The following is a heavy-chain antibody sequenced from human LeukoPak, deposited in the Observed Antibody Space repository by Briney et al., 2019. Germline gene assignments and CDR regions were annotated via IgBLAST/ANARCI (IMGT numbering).Heavy chain of an antibody. CDR2: ITNTGGT. CDR3: AKEHRIAWPYYGLDV. CDR1: GFTFSSYA. J-gene: IGHJ6*02. V-gene: IGHV3-23*01. Sequence: GGSLRLSCAVSGFTFSSYAMTWVRPAPGQGLEWVSGITNTGGTYYADSVRGRFTISRDNSKSTLYLQMNSLRAEDTAVYYCAKEHRIAWPYYGLDVWGQGTTVTVSS.